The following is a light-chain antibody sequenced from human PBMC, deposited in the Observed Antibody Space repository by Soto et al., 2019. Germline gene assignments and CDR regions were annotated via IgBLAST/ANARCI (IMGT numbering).Light chain of an antibody. V-gene: IGKV3-20*01. J-gene: IGKJ1*01. CDR1: QSVSSNY. CDR3: QQYGSSPWT. Sequence: EIVLTQSPGTLSLSPGERATLSCRASQSVSSNYLAWSQQKPGQAPRLLMFGASSRATGIPDRFSGSGSGTDFSLIISRLEPEDFAVYYCQQYGSSPWTFGQGTKVDIK. CDR2: GAS.